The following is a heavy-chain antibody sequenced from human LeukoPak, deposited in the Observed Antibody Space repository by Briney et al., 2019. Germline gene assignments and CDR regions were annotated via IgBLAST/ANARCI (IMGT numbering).Heavy chain of an antibody. Sequence: SETLSLTCTISGGSMSSYYRSWIRQPPGKGLEWIGYIYYSGPTNYIPSLMSRLTISADTSQNQFSLRMSSVTAADTAVYYSARGTIFGVATNWFDPWGQGTLVTVSS. J-gene: IGHJ5*02. CDR2: IYYSGPT. CDR1: GGSMSSYY. CDR3: ARGTIFGVATNWFDP. D-gene: IGHD3-3*01. V-gene: IGHV4-59*01.